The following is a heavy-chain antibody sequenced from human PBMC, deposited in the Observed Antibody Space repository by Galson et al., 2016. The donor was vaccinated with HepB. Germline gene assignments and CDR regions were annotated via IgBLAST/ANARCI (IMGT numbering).Heavy chain of an antibody. CDR3: ARRDCRSSSCPYDH. CDR1: GYSFTDYW. CDR2: IYPGDSET. J-gene: IGHJ4*02. V-gene: IGHV5-51*01. D-gene: IGHD2-2*01. Sequence: QSGAEVKKPGESLKISCKGSGYSFTDYWIAWVRQMPGKGLEWMGIIYPGDSETRYSPSFQGQVTISADKSINSAYLQWSSLKALDSAMYYCARRDCRSSSCPYDHWGQGSVVTVSS.